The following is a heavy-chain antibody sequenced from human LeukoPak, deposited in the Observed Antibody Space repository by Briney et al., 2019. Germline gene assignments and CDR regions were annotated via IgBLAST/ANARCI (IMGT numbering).Heavy chain of an antibody. CDR2: SIPIYGTT. Sequence: SVKVSCKASGGTFRKFAISWVRQAPGQGLEWMGGSIPIYGTTKYAQKFQGRVTISTDESTSTAYMELSSLSSDDTAVYYCGRGSQDGPRFDYMDVWGNGTTVTVSS. CDR1: GGTFRKFA. CDR3: GRGSQDGPRFDYMDV. D-gene: IGHD3-10*01. J-gene: IGHJ6*03. V-gene: IGHV1-69*05.